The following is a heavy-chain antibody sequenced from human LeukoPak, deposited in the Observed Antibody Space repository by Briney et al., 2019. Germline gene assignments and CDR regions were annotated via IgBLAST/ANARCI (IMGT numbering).Heavy chain of an antibody. J-gene: IGHJ4*02. Sequence: GESLKISFQGSGYSFTSYWIGWVRQMPGKGLEWMGIINPSDSETRYSPSFQGQVTISADKSISTAYLQWSSLKASDTARYYCARLQADAYSQFDSWGQGTLVTVSS. CDR1: GYSFTSYW. D-gene: IGHD5-24*01. CDR3: ARLQADAYSQFDS. V-gene: IGHV5-51*01. CDR2: INPSDSET.